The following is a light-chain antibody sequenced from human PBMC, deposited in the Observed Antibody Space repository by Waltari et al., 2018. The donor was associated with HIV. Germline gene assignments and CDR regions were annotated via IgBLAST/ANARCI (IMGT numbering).Light chain of an antibody. V-gene: IGLV3-25*03. CDR2: KDT. J-gene: IGLJ2*01. CDR1: ALSKQY. CDR3: QSSDTTASHEL. Sequence: SRDLTQPPSVSVSPGQPARLTCSGDALSKQYSYWYQQKAGQAPVLVIFKDTERPSGIPERFSASSSGTTVTLTITSVEAEDEAEYFCQSSDTTASHELFGGGTKLTVL.